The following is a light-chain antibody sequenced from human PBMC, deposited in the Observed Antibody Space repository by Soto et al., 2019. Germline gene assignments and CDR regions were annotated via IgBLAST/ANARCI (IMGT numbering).Light chain of an antibody. J-gene: IGLJ3*02. CDR2: EVS. CDR1: SSDFGGYNY. CDR3: SSYTSSSTWV. V-gene: IGLV2-14*01. Sequence: QSALTQPASVSGSPGQSITISCTGSSSDFGGYNYVSWYQHHPGKAPKLMIYEVSNRPSGVSNRFSGAKSGNTASLSISGLQAEDEADYYCSSYTSSSTWVFGGGTKLTVL.